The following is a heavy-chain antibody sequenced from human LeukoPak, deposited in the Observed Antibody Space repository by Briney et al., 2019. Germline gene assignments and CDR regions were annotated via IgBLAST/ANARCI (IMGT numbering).Heavy chain of an antibody. V-gene: IGHV4-38-2*02. CDR3: ARVYYDFWSGRSNWFDP. CDR1: GYFISSGYY. CDR2: IFHTGST. D-gene: IGHD3-3*01. J-gene: IGHJ5*02. Sequence: PSETLSLTCTVSGYFISSGYYWGWIRQSPGKGLEWVGSIFHTGSTYYNPSLKNRVTISIDTSKNQFSLKVNSVTAADTAVYYCARVYYDFWSGRSNWFDPWGQGTLVTVSS.